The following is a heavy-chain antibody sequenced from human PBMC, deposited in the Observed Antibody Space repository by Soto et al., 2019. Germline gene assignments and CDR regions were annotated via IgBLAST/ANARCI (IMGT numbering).Heavy chain of an antibody. CDR2: ISHSGST. D-gene: IGHD3-22*01. CDR1: GGSFSAYY. Sequence: QVQLQQWGAGLLKPSETLSLTCAVSGGSFSAYYWSWIRQPPGKGLEWIGAISHSGSTHYNPSLESRVTILVETSKNHFSLRLTSVTAAGTTAYYCARGRYDSSCYLRDAFDIWGQGTLVTVSS. J-gene: IGHJ3*02. CDR3: ARGRYDSSCYLRDAFDI. V-gene: IGHV4-34*01.